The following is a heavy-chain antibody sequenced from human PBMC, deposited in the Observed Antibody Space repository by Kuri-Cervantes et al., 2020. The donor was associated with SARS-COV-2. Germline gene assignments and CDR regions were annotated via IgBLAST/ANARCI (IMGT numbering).Heavy chain of an antibody. Sequence: SETLSLTCTVSGGSISSYYWSWIRQPPGKGLEWIGYIYYSGSTNYNPSLKSRVTISVDTSKNQFSLKLSSVTAADTAVYYCARDLYSSGLEYNWFAPWGQGTLVTVSS. J-gene: IGHJ5*02. CDR1: GGSISSYY. V-gene: IGHV4-59*01. CDR3: ARDLYSSGLEYNWFAP. D-gene: IGHD6-19*01. CDR2: IYYSGST.